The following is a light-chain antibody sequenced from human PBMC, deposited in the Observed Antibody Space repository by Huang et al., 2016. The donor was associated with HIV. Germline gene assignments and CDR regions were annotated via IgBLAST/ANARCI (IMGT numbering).Light chain of an antibody. Sequence: DIVMTQSPVSLPVTPGEPASISCRSSQSLLHSNGYNYLDWYLQKPGQSPQLLIYSGSNRASGVPDRFSGSGSGTDFTLKISRVEAEDVGVNYCMQALQTKTFGQGTKLEIK. CDR3: MQALQTKT. CDR2: SGS. V-gene: IGKV2-28*01. CDR1: QSLLHSNGYNY. J-gene: IGKJ2*01.